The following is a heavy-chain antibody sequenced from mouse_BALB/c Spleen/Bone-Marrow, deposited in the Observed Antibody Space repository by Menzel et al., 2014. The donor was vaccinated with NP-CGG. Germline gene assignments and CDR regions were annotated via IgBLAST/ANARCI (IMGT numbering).Heavy chain of an antibody. D-gene: IGHD1-2*01. V-gene: IGHV4-2*02. Sequence: EVKLMESGGGLVQPGGSLNLACVASGFDFGRYWMSWARQAPGKGLEWIGEINPGSSTINYSPSLKDKLIMSRDNAKNTLYLQMRKVRSEDTALYYCARLGYYGYHDNWGQGTTLTVSS. CDR2: INPGSSTI. CDR3: ARLGYYGYHDN. J-gene: IGHJ2*01. CDR1: GFDFGRYW.